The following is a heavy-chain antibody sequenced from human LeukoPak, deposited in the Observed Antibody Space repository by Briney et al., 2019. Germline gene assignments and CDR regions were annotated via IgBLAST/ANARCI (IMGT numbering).Heavy chain of an antibody. D-gene: IGHD5/OR15-5a*01. V-gene: IGHV3-30-3*01. Sequence: GRSLRLSCAASGFTFSSYGIHWVRQAPGKGLEWVSVSSSDETYKFYADSVRGRFTISRDNSKNRLYLQMSDLRAEDTAVYFCARSVSGVWLFDYWGRGTLVTVSS. CDR3: ARSVSGVWLFDY. CDR2: SSSDETYK. J-gene: IGHJ4*02. CDR1: GFTFSSYG.